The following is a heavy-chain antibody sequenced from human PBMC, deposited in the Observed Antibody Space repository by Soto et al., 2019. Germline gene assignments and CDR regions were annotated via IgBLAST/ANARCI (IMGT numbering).Heavy chain of an antibody. CDR2: IYYSGST. CDR3: ARLLLWDIVVVPAATPGAFDI. J-gene: IGHJ3*02. Sequence: SETLSLTCTVSGGSISSGGYYWSWIRQHPGKGLEWIGYIYYSGSTYYNPSLKSRVTISVDTSKNQFSLKLSSVTAADTAVYYCARLLLWDIVVVPAATPGAFDIWGQGTMVTVSS. CDR1: GGSISSGGYY. V-gene: IGHV4-31*03. D-gene: IGHD2-2*02.